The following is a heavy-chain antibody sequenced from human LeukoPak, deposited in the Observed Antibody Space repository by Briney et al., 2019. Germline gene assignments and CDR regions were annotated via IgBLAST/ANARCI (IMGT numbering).Heavy chain of an antibody. CDR2: IIPILGIA. CDR3: AILSGSYLRVGDY. J-gene: IGHJ4*02. CDR1: GGTFSSYA. V-gene: IGHV1-69*04. D-gene: IGHD1-26*01. Sequence: ASVKVSCKASGGTFSSYAISWVRQAPGQGLEWMGRIIPILGIANYAQKFQGRVTITADKSTSTAYMELSSLRSEDTAVYYCAILSGSYLRVGDYWGQGTLVTVSS.